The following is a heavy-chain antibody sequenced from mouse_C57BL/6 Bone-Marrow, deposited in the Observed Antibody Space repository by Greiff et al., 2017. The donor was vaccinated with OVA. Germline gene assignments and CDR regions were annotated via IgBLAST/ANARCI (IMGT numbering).Heavy chain of an antibody. Sequence: VMLVESGAELVRPGTSVKMSCKASGYTFTNYWIGWAKQRPGHGLEWIGDIYPGGGYTNYNEKFKGKATLTADKSSSTAYMQFSSLTSEDSAIYYCARYDYWYYAMDYWGQGTSVTVSS. V-gene: IGHV1-63*01. CDR2: IYPGGGYT. J-gene: IGHJ4*01. D-gene: IGHD2-4*01. CDR3: ARYDYWYYAMDY. CDR1: GYTFTNYW.